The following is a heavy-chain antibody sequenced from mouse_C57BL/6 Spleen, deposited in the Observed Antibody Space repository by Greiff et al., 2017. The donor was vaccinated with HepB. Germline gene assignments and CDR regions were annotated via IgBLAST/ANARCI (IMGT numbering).Heavy chain of an antibody. CDR3: ARSSDSSGYGAWFAY. V-gene: IGHV1-82*01. CDR1: GYAFSSSW. Sequence: VKLQESGPELVKPGASVKISCKASGYAFSSSWMNWVKQRPGKGLEWIGRIYPGDGDTNYNGKFKGKATLTADKSSSTAYMQLSSLTSEDSAVYFCARSSDSSGYGAWFAYWGQGTLVTVSA. D-gene: IGHD3-2*02. CDR2: IYPGDGDT. J-gene: IGHJ3*01.